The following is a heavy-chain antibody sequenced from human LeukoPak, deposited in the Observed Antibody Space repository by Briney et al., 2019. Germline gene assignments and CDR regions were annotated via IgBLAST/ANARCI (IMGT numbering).Heavy chain of an antibody. CDR3: ARHMTSVTTNFEH. V-gene: IGHV3-23*01. Sequence: PGGSLRLSCAASGFTFKNYAMGWVRQAPGKGLEWVSSVSGNGGGTYYADSVEGRFTISRDNSENTLYLQMNGLRAEDTAVYYCARHMTSVTTNFEHWGQGTLVTSSS. CDR2: VSGNGGGT. D-gene: IGHD4-17*01. CDR1: GFTFKNYA. J-gene: IGHJ4*02.